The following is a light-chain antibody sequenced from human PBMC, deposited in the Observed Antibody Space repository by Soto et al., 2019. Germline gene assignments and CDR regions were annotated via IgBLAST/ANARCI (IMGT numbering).Light chain of an antibody. CDR2: GAS. CDR1: QSISTW. J-gene: IGKJ1*01. CDR3: QQYSRLWS. V-gene: IGKV1-5*03. Sequence: DIQMTQSPSTLSASVGDRVTITFRAIQSISTWLAWYQQKPGKAPKLLIYGASSLESGVPPRFSGDGSGTEFTLTISSLQRDDFGIYYCQQYSRLWSFGQGTKVDI.